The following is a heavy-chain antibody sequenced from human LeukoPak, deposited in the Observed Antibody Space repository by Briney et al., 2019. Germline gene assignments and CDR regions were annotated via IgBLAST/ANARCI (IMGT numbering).Heavy chain of an antibody. CDR2: ISSSGSTI. D-gene: IGHD3-10*01. CDR1: GFTFSSYE. J-gene: IGHJ2*01. Sequence: PGGSLRLSCAASGFTFSSYEMNWVRQAPGKGLECVSYISSSGSTIYYADSVKGRFTISRDNAKNSLYLQTNSLRAEDTAVYYCAKEVLYFGELLQAKYFDLWGRGTLVTVSS. CDR3: AKEVLYFGELLQAKYFDL. V-gene: IGHV3-48*03.